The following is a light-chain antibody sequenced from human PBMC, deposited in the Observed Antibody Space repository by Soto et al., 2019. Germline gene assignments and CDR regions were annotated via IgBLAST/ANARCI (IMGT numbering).Light chain of an antibody. CDR3: QLFYSYPFT. CDR2: GAS. J-gene: IGKJ3*01. CDR1: QGISNN. Sequence: DIQLTQSPSFLSASVVDRVTITCRASQGISNNFAWFQQKPGKAPRLLIYGASTLQSGVPSRFSGSGSGTEFTLTISSLQPEDFATYYCQLFYSYPFTVGPGTKVDVK. V-gene: IGKV1-9*01.